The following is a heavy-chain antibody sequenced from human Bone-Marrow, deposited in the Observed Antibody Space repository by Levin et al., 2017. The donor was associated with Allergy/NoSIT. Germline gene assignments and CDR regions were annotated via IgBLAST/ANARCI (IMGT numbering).Heavy chain of an antibody. D-gene: IGHD3-16*02. Sequence: GESLKISCAASGFTFSSYGMHWVRQAPGKGLEWVAVISYDGSNKYYADSVKGRFTISRDNSKNTLYLQMNSLRAEDTAVYYCAKLGKYIWGSYRYLSDYWGQGTLVTVSS. V-gene: IGHV3-30*18. J-gene: IGHJ4*02. CDR2: ISYDGSNK. CDR3: AKLGKYIWGSYRYLSDY. CDR1: GFTFSSYG.